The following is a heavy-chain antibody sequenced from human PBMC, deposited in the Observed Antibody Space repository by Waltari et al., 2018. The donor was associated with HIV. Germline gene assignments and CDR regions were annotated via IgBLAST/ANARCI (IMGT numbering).Heavy chain of an antibody. V-gene: IGHV3-23*01. CDR3: AKDADGDYYFDY. CDR1: GFTFSSYA. D-gene: IGHD4-17*01. Sequence: EVQLLESGGGLVQPGGSLRLSCAASGFTFSSYAMSWVRQAPGKGWELVSAIGGSGGITYSADSVKGRFTISRDNSKNTLYLQMNSLRAEDTAVYYCAKDADGDYYFDYWGQGTLVTVSS. CDR2: IGGSGGIT. J-gene: IGHJ4*02.